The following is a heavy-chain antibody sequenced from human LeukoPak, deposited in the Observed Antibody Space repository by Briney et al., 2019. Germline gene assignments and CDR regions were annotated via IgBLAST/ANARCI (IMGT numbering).Heavy chain of an antibody. V-gene: IGHV4-61*02. CDR3: ASFHGPYDFFDY. J-gene: IGHJ4*02. Sequence: SETLSLTCTVSGGSISSGDYYWSWIRQPPGKGLEWIGRIYTSGSTNYNPSLKSRVTISVDTSKNQFSLKLSSVTAANTAVYYCASFHGPYDFFDYWGQGTLVTVSS. CDR2: IYTSGST. D-gene: IGHD3-3*01. CDR1: GGSISSGDYY.